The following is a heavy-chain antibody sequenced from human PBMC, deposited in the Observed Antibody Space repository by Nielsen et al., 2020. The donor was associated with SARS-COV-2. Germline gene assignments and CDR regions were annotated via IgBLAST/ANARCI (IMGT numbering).Heavy chain of an antibody. J-gene: IGHJ4*02. CDR2: ITGGGGST. D-gene: IGHD6-19*01. CDR3: VRGAVSGTSSLDQ. CDR1: GFTFRGYT. V-gene: IGHV3-23*01. Sequence: GESLKISCVASGFTFRGYTMSWVRQAPGKGLEWVSGITGGGGSTYYADSVQGRFIISRDNSKNTVYLQLNSLRHEDTAVYYCVRGAVSGTSSLDQWGQGTLVTVSS.